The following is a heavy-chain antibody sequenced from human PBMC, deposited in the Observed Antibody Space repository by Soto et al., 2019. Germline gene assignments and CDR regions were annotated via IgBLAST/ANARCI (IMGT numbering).Heavy chain of an antibody. CDR2: INSDGSST. Sequence: EVQLVESGGGLVQPGGSLRLSCAASGFTFSSYWMHGVRQAPGKGLVWVSRINSDGSSTSYADSVKGRFTISRDNAKNTLYLQMNSLRAEDTAVYYCARMWAVAGLYYYYGIDVWCQGTTVTVSS. V-gene: IGHV3-74*01. D-gene: IGHD6-19*01. CDR3: ARMWAVAGLYYYYGIDV. J-gene: IGHJ6*02. CDR1: GFTFSSYW.